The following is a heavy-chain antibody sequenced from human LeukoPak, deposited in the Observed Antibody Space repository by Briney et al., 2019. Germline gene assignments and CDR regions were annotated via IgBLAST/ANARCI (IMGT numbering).Heavy chain of an antibody. CDR2: ISSDGSIT. V-gene: IGHV3-74*01. D-gene: IGHD6-13*01. CDR1: GFTFSTYW. J-gene: IGHJ3*02. CDR3: AKAATGTRNAFDI. Sequence: GGSLRLSCAASGFTFSTYWMHWVRQAPGKGLVRVTRISSDGSITGYADSVKGRFTISRDNAKNTLYLQMNSLRAEDTAVYYCAKAATGTRNAFDIWGQGTMVTVSS.